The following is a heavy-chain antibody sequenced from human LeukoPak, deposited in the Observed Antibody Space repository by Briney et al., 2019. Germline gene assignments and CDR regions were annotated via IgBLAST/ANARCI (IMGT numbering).Heavy chain of an antibody. CDR3: AKDRDILTGEDYYYDMDV. J-gene: IGHJ6*04. CDR2: MSYDGSKK. CDR1: GFIFSNYG. V-gene: IGHV3-30*18. D-gene: IGHD3-9*01. Sequence: GGSLRLSCAASGFIFSNYGMHWVRQAPGKGLEWVAVMSYDGSKKYYADSVKGRFTISRDNSKDTLYLQMNSLIPEDTAVYYCAKDRDILTGEDYYYDMDVWGKGTTVTVSS.